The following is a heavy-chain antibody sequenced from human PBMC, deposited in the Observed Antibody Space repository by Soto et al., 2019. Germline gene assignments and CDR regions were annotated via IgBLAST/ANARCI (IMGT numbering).Heavy chain of an antibody. D-gene: IGHD3-3*01. CDR3: ARESRFLEWLSLNWFDP. CDR2: ISNDGSNK. CDR1: GFTFSNYG. Sequence: GGSLRLSCAASGFTFSNYGMHWVRQAPGKGLEWVAVISNDGSNKYYADSVKGRFTISRDNSKNTLYLQMNSLRAEDTAVYYCARESRFLEWLSLNWFDPWGQGT. V-gene: IGHV3-30*03. J-gene: IGHJ5*02.